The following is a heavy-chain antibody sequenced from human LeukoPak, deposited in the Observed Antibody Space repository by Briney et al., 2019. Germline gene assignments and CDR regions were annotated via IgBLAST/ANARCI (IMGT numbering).Heavy chain of an antibody. J-gene: IGHJ4*02. CDR2: ISSSSSYI. Sequence: SGGSLRLSCAASGFTFSSYNMNWVRQAPGKGLEWVSSISSSSSYIYYADSVKGRFTISRDNAKNSLYLQMNSLRAEDTAVYYCARAYGDYLFDYWGQGTLVTVSS. CDR1: GFTFSSYN. D-gene: IGHD4-17*01. V-gene: IGHV3-21*01. CDR3: ARAYGDYLFDY.